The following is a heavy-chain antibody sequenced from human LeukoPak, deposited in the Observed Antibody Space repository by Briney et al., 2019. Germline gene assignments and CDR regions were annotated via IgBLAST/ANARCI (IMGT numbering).Heavy chain of an antibody. Sequence: SGTLSLTCAVYGGSFSGYYWSWIRQPPGKGLEWIGEINHSGSTNYNPSLKSRVTISVDTSKNQFSLKLSSVTAADTAVYYCARAKEYYDSSAGYFDYWGQGTLVTVSS. J-gene: IGHJ4*02. CDR2: INHSGST. CDR3: ARAKEYYDSSAGYFDY. V-gene: IGHV4-34*01. CDR1: GGSFSGYY. D-gene: IGHD3-22*01.